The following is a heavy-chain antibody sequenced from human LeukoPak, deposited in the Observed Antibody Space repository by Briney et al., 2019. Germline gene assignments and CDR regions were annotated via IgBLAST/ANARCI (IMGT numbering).Heavy chain of an antibody. Sequence: GGSLRLSCTASGFTFSSFGMYWDRQSPGKGLEWVAYISHPGTNENYADSVKGRFTISRDNSKNTLNMQMNSLRAEDTAVYYCAKPRGGAAPQAFDYWGQGTLVTVSS. CDR2: ISHPGTNE. J-gene: IGHJ4*02. CDR1: GFTFSSFG. V-gene: IGHV3-30*02. CDR3: AKPRGGAAPQAFDY. D-gene: IGHD6-6*01.